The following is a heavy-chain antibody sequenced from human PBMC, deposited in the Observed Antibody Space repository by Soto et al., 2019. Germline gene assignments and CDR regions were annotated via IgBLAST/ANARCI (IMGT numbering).Heavy chain of an antibody. CDR3: ARDPKTSGGQHWAFNYFDS. CDR1: GYSFAGYW. Sequence: PGESLKISCKGSGYSFAGYWITWVRQKPGKGLEWMGRIDPSDSQTYYSPSFRGHVTISVTKSITTVFLQWSSLRASDTAMYYCARDPKTSGGQHWAFNYFDSWGQGTLVTVSS. D-gene: IGHD7-27*01. J-gene: IGHJ4*02. V-gene: IGHV5-10-1*01. CDR2: IDPSDSQT.